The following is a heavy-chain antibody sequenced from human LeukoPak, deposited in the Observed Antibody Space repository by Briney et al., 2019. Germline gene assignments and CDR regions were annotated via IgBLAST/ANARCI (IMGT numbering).Heavy chain of an antibody. CDR3: AREKRCSSTSCYGIDY. D-gene: IGHD2-2*01. CDR1: GVSISSYY. V-gene: IGHV4-4*07. Sequence: SETLSLTCTVSGVSISSYYWSWIRYPDGKGLEWNWRIYTSVTTNYNPSLKSRVTMSVDTSKNQFSLKLSSVTAADTAVYYCAREKRCSSTSCYGIDYWGQGTLVTVSS. J-gene: IGHJ4*02. CDR2: IYTSVTT.